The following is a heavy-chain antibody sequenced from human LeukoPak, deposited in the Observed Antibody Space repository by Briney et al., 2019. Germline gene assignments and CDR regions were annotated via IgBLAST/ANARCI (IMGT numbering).Heavy chain of an antibody. CDR3: ARDYYYGSGSYAH. CDR1: GFTFSSYW. Sequence: GGSLRLSCAASGFTFSSYWMSWVRQAPGKGLEWVANINQDGSEKYYVDSVKGRFTISRDNAKNALYLQMNSLRAEDTAVYFCARDYYYGSGSYAHWGQGTLVTVSS. D-gene: IGHD3-10*01. CDR2: INQDGSEK. J-gene: IGHJ4*02. V-gene: IGHV3-7*01.